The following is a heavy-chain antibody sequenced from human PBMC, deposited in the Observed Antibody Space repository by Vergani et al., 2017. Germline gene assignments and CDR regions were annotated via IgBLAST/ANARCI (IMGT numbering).Heavy chain of an antibody. D-gene: IGHD3-3*01. CDR2: IYYSGST. Sequence: QVQLQQWGAGLLKPSETLSLTCAVYGGSFSGYYWSWIRQPPGKGLEWIGYIYYSGSTNYNPSLKSRVTISVDTSKNQFSLKLSSVTAADTAVYYCARKITIFGVATPYFDYWGQGTLVTVSS. CDR1: GGSFSGYY. V-gene: IGHV4-34*01. J-gene: IGHJ4*02. CDR3: ARKITIFGVATPYFDY.